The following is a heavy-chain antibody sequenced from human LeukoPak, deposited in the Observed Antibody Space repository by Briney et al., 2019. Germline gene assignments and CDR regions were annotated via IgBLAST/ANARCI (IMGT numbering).Heavy chain of an antibody. J-gene: IGHJ4*02. D-gene: IGHD7-27*01. CDR3: AKTGERDY. Sequence: LPGRSLRLSCAASGFTFSRYPMHWVRQAPGKGPEWVANIKEDGTQKYYVDSVRGRFTISRDNAENSLYLQMNSLRDEDTAVYYCAKTGERDYWGRGTLVTVSS. CDR1: GFTFSRYP. V-gene: IGHV3-7*01. CDR2: IKEDGTQK.